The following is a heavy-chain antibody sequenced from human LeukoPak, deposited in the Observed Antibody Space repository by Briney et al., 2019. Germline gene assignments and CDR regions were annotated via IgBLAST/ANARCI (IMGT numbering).Heavy chain of an antibody. J-gene: IGHJ3*02. CDR3: ARKGHAVVGAFFDDAFDI. CDR2: IYYSGST. CDR1: GGSISSSSYY. V-gene: IGHV4-39*07. D-gene: IGHD1-26*01. Sequence: SETLSLTCTVSGGSISSSSYYWGWIRQPPGKGLEWIGSIYYSGSTYYNPSLKSRVTISVDTSKNQFSLKLSSVTAADTAVYYCARKGHAVVGAFFDDAFDIWGQGTMVTVSS.